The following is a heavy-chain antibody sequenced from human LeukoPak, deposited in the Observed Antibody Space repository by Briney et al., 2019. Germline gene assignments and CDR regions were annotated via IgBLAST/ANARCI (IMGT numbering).Heavy chain of an antibody. CDR1: GFTFSTYG. CDR2: IRYDGSNK. D-gene: IGHD6-25*01. CDR3: ARRYSSGGNDY. V-gene: IGHV3-30*02. J-gene: IGHJ4*02. Sequence: PGGSLRLSCAASGFTFSTYGIDWVRQAPGKGLEWVSFIRYDGSNKYYADSVKGRFAISRDNSKNTLYLQIDTLRAEDTAVYYCARRYSSGGNDYWGQGTLVTVSS.